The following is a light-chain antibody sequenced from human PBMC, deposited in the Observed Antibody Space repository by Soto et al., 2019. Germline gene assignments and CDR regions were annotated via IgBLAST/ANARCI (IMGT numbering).Light chain of an antibody. CDR3: QQYNKWPLT. CDR2: GAS. V-gene: IGKV3-15*01. J-gene: IGKJ4*01. CDR1: ESVSSN. Sequence: EIVMTQSPATLSVSKGERATLSCRASESVSSNLAWYQQKPGQAPRLLIYGASTRATGIPARFSGSGSGTEFTLTISSLQSEDFAVYYCQQYNKWPLTFGGGNKVEIK.